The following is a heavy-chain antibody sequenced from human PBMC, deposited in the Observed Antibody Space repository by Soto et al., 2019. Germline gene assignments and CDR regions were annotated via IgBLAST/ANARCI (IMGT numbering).Heavy chain of an antibody. D-gene: IGHD4-17*01. J-gene: IGHJ4*02. CDR1: GFTYSNYG. CDR2: ISYHGSDK. Sequence: QVQLVESGGGVVQPGRSLRLSCAAPGFTYSNYGMHWVRQAPGKGLEWVAVISYHGSDKYYADSVKGRFTISRDNSKNTLYLQMDSLRAEDTAVYYCAKDHLTTTVTTVGYWGQGTPVTVSS. V-gene: IGHV3-30*18. CDR3: AKDHLTTTVTTVGY.